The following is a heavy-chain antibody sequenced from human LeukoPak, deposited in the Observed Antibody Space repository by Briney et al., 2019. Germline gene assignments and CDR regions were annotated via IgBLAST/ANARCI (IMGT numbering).Heavy chain of an antibody. V-gene: IGHV3-23*01. CDR3: AKGPRPDLTVAHTIEN. J-gene: IGHJ4*02. Sequence: GGSLILSCAASGFNFPNYAMSWVRQAPERGLEWVSTISSRGDSTYDADSVKGRFTISRDNSKSSLYLQLDSLRAEDTAVYYCAKGPRPDLTVAHTIENWGQGTLVTVSS. D-gene: IGHD3-3*01. CDR1: GFNFPNYA. CDR2: ISSRGDST.